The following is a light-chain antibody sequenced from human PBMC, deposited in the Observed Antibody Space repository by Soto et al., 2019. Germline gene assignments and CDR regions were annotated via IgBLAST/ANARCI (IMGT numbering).Light chain of an antibody. CDR1: QSITNY. V-gene: IGKV1-39*01. J-gene: IGKJ3*01. CDR2: AAS. Sequence: DIQMTQSPSSLSASVGDRVTITCRASQSITNYLNWYQHKPGKAPKLLVYAASSLQSGVPSRFSGSGSGTDFTLTISSLQPEDFATYVCQQSHNMPFTFGPGTKVDIK. CDR3: QQSHNMPFT.